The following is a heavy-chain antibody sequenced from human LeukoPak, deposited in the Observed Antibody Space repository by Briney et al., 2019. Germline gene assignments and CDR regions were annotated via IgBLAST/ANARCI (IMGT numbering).Heavy chain of an antibody. CDR2: IYYSGST. J-gene: IGHJ5*02. CDR3: ARVLAYCGGDCYPNWFDP. V-gene: IGHV4-31*03. D-gene: IGHD2-21*02. Sequence: PSETLSLTCTVSGGSISSGGYYWSWIRQPPGKGLEWIGYIYYSGSTYYNPSLKSRVTISVDTSKNQFSLKLSSVTAADTAVYYCARVLAYCGGDCYPNWFDPWGQGTLVTVSS. CDR1: GGSISSGGYY.